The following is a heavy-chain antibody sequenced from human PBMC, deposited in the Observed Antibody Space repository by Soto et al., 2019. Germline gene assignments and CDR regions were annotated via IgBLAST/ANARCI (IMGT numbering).Heavy chain of an antibody. CDR3: ARDLWGYCGTDCYPLDV. CDR2: MYNTGST. D-gene: IGHD2-21*02. V-gene: IGHV4-59*01. CDR1: GGSSSGYY. J-gene: IGHJ6*02. Sequence: SETLCLTCTVAGGSSSGYYWSWIRQPPGKGLEWIGYMYNTGSTVYNPSFKSRVTISVDTSKNQFSLKLNSVTAADTAVYYCARDLWGYCGTDCYPLDVWGQGTTVTVSS.